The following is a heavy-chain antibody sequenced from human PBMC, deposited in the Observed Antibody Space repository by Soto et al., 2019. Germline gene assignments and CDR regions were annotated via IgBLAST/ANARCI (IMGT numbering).Heavy chain of an antibody. V-gene: IGHV3-30-3*01. CDR3: ARDWTSTRGIAAAGLDY. CDR2: ISYDGNNK. J-gene: IGHJ4*02. Sequence: GGSLRLSCAASGFTFSSYAMHWVRQAPGKGLEWVAVISYDGNNKYYADSVKGRFTIARDNSKNTLYLQMNSLRAEDTAVYYCARDWTSTRGIAAAGLDYWGQGTLVTVSS. D-gene: IGHD6-13*01. CDR1: GFTFSSYA.